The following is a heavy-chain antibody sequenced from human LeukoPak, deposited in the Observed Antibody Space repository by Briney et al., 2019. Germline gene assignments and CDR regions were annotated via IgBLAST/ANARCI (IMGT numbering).Heavy chain of an antibody. D-gene: IGHD3-10*01. J-gene: IGHJ4*02. Sequence: QPGGSLRLSCAASGVTFSSFWMSWVRQPPGKGLEWVANIKQDGSERYYVDSVKGRFTISRDNAKNSLYLQMNSLTVEDTAVYYCARDLIREGIDYWGQGTLVTVSS. CDR1: GVTFSSFW. V-gene: IGHV3-7*01. CDR3: ARDLIREGIDY. CDR2: IKQDGSER.